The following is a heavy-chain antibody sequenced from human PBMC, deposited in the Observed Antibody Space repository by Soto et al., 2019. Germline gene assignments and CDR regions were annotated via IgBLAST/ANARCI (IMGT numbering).Heavy chain of an antibody. Sequence: GGSLRLSCAASGFTFSNYAMSWVRQAPGKGLEWVSGISDSGGSAYNADSVKGRFTISRDNAKSTLYLQMNSLRAEDTAVYYCAKDVSYGGKRPYYFDYWGQGTLVTVS. J-gene: IGHJ4*02. CDR2: ISDSGGSA. D-gene: IGHD4-17*01. V-gene: IGHV3-23*01. CDR3: AKDVSYGGKRPYYFDY. CDR1: GFTFSNYA.